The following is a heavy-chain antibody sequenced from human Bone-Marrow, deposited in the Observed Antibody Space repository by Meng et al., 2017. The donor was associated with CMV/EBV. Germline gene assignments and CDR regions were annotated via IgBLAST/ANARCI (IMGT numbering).Heavy chain of an antibody. CDR2: TYYTGAT. V-gene: IGHV4-39*07. J-gene: IGHJ6*02. D-gene: IGHD2-15*01. Sequence: SEPLSLTCTVSSGSISSSEYYWGWIRQPPGKGLEWIGSTYYTGATYYNPSLRSRVTISVDTSKNQFSLKLSSVTAADTAVYYCARDRGGNPHYYYGMDVWGQGTTVTVSS. CDR1: SGSISSSEYY. CDR3: ARDRGGNPHYYYGMDV.